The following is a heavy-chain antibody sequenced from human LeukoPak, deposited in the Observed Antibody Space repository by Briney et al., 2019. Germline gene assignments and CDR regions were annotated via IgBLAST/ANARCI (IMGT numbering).Heavy chain of an antibody. CDR3: ARVSYYYDSSGYQLFDP. V-gene: IGHV4-38-2*02. Sequence: PSETLSLTCTVSTYSISSGYYWGWIRQPPGKGLEWIGNIYHNGNTYYSPSLKSRVTISVDTSKKQFSLKLRTATAADTAVYYCARVSYYYDSSGYQLFDPWGQGTLVTVSS. J-gene: IGHJ5*02. D-gene: IGHD3-22*01. CDR1: TYSISSGYY. CDR2: IYHNGNT.